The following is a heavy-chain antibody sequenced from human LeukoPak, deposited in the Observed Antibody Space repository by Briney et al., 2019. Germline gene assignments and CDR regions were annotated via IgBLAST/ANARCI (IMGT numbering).Heavy chain of an antibody. CDR1: GYTFTSYG. V-gene: IGHV1-18*01. CDR3: ARDLIPVLEVGATSFDY. CDR2: INPNSGGT. Sequence: ASVKVSCKASGYTFTSYGISWVRQAPGQGLEWMGWINPNSGGTNYAQKFQGRVTMTRDMSTSTVYMELSSLRSEDTAVYYCARDLIPVLEVGATSFDYWGQGTLVTVSS. D-gene: IGHD1-26*01. J-gene: IGHJ4*02.